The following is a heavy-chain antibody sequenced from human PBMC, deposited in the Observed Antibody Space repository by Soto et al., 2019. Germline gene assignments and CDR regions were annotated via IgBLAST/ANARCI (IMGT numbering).Heavy chain of an antibody. CDR2: IYYSGST. D-gene: IGHD3-9*01. CDR1: SGSISSYY. CDR3: ARGLILTGFYVDY. V-gene: IGHV4-59*01. Sequence: TLSLTCTVSSGSISSYYWSWIRQPPGKGLEWIGYIYYSGSTNYNPSLKSRVTISVDTSKDQFSLKLNSVTAADTAVYYCARGLILTGFYVDYWDQGTLVTVSS. J-gene: IGHJ4*02.